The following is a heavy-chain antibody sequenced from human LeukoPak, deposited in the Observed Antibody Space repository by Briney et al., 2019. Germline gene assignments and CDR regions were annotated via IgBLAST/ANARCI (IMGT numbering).Heavy chain of an antibody. CDR2: ISGSGGST. Sequence: GGSLRLSCAASGFTFSSYAMSWVRQAPGKGLEWVSAISGSGGSTYYADPVKGRFTISRDNSKNTLYLQMNSLRAEDTAVYYCAKVQAGYSYGIDYWGQGTLVTVSP. CDR1: GFTFSSYA. V-gene: IGHV3-23*01. D-gene: IGHD5-18*01. CDR3: AKVQAGYSYGIDY. J-gene: IGHJ4*02.